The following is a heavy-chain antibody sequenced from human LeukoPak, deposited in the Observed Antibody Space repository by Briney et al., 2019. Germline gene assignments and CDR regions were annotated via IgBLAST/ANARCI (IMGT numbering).Heavy chain of an antibody. CDR1: GGTFSGYY. Sequence: SETLSLTCAVYGGTFSGYYWSWIRQPPGKGLEWIGEINHGGSTKYNPSLKSRVTISLDTSKNHFSLKLSSVTAADTAVYYCAKHLRRRFFSRTLGFDPWGQGTLVTVSS. CDR3: AKHLRRRFFSRTLGFDP. D-gene: IGHD3-3*01. J-gene: IGHJ5*02. CDR2: INHGGST. V-gene: IGHV4-34*08.